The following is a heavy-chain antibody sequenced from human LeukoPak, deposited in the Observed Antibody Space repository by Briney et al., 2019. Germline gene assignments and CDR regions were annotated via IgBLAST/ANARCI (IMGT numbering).Heavy chain of an antibody. D-gene: IGHD5-18*01. Sequence: SVKVSCKASGGTFSSYAISWVRQAPGQGLEWMGGIIPIFGTANYAQKFQGRVTITTDESTSTAYMELSSLRSEDTAVYYCATPSRGYSYGPYFDYWGQGTLVTVSS. J-gene: IGHJ4*02. CDR3: ATPSRGYSYGPYFDY. V-gene: IGHV1-69*05. CDR1: GGTFSSYA. CDR2: IIPIFGTA.